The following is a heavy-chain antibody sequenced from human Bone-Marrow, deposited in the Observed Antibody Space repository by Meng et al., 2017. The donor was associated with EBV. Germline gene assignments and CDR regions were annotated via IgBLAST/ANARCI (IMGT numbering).Heavy chain of an antibody. Sequence: QVQVVQSGGEVKKPGASVKVSCKASGYTFSNYGFSWVRQAPGQGLEWMGWISAYNGYTNYAQSLQDRVTMTTDTSTTTAYMELRSLTSDDTAMYYCARDIGRQSSRWTPFEYWGQGTLVTVSS. V-gene: IGHV1-18*01. J-gene: IGHJ4*02. D-gene: IGHD2-2*01. CDR2: ISAYNGYT. CDR3: ARDIGRQSSRWTPFEY. CDR1: GYTFSNYG.